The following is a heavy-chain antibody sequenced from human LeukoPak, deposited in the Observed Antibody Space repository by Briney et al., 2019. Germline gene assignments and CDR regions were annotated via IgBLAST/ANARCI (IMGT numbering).Heavy chain of an antibody. V-gene: IGHV4-38-2*02. CDR1: GYSISSGYY. J-gene: IGHJ4*02. CDR2: IYHSGST. CDR3: VGTRVPPPLDDY. D-gene: IGHD4-11*01. Sequence: SETLSLTCTVSGYSISSGYYWGWIRQPPGKGLEWIGSIYHSGSTYYNPSLKSRVTISVDTSKNQFSLKLSSVTAADTAVYYCVGTRVPPPLDDYGGKGPLVPVSS.